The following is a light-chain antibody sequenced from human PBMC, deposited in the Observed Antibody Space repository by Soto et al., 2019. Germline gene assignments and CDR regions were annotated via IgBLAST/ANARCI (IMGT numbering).Light chain of an antibody. Sequence: AIQLTQSPSSLSASVGDRVTITCRASQAISTLFAWYQQKPGRAPKLLIFDASSLETGVPSRFSGSGSGADFTLTISSLQPEDFATYYCQQFYDYPLTFXGGTKVDIK. CDR2: DAS. CDR1: QAISTL. J-gene: IGKJ4*01. CDR3: QQFYDYPLT. V-gene: IGKV1D-13*01.